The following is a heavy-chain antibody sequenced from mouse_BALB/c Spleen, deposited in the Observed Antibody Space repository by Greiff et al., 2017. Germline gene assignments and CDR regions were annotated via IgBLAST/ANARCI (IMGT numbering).Heavy chain of an antibody. CDR2: INPGSGGT. D-gene: IGHD2-14*01. J-gene: IGHJ3*01. CDR1: GYAFTNYL. CDR3: ARDGDYRYDGFAY. Sequence: QVQLKESGAELVRPGTSVKVSCKASGYAFTNYLIEWVKQRPGQGLEWIGVINPGSGGTNYNEKFKGKATLTADKSSSTAYMQLSSLTSDDSAVYFCARDGDYRYDGFAYWGQGTLVTVSA. V-gene: IGHV1-54*01.